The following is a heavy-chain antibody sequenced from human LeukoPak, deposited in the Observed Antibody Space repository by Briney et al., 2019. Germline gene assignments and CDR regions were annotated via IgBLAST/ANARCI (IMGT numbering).Heavy chain of an antibody. CDR3: AKWGYSRGWSYVDV. D-gene: IGHD6-19*01. CDR1: GFTFDDYA. V-gene: IGHV3-9*01. CDR2: IDWKNDII. J-gene: IGHJ6*02. Sequence: GGSLRLSCAASGFTFDDYAIYWVRQAPGKGLEWVSGIDWKNDIIGYADSVRGRFTISRDNAKNSLYLQMNSLSAEDTAFYYCAKWGYSRGWSYVDVWGQGTTVTVSS.